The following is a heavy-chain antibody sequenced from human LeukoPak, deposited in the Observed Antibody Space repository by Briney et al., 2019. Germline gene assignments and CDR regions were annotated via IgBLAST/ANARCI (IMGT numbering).Heavy chain of an antibody. V-gene: IGHV3-20*04. CDR1: GFTFDDYG. D-gene: IGHD3-22*01. CDR3: ARGGSSGYRDYFDY. Sequence: GGSLRLSCAASGFTFDDYGMSWVRQAPGKGLEWVSGINWNGGSTGYADSVKGRFTISRDNAKNSLYLQMNSLRAEDTALYYCARGGSSGYRDYFDYWGQGTLVTVSS. J-gene: IGHJ4*02. CDR2: INWNGGST.